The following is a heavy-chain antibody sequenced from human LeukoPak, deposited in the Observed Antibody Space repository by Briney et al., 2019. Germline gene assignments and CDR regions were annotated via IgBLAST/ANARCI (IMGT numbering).Heavy chain of an antibody. D-gene: IGHD4-17*01. Sequence: SETXXLTCTVSGGSISSXDYYWSXIRQPPGKGLXWIGYIYYSGSTNYNPSLKSRVTMSVDTSKNQFSLKLSSVTAADTAVYYCARDSGGYGDHDAFDIWGQGTMVTVSS. CDR1: GGSISSXDYY. CDR2: IYYSGST. V-gene: IGHV4-61*08. J-gene: IGHJ3*02. CDR3: ARDSGGYGDHDAFDI.